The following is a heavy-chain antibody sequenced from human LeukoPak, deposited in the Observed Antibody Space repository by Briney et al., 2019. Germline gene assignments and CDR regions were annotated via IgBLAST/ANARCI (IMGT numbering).Heavy chain of an antibody. V-gene: IGHV4-59*08. D-gene: IGHD3-10*01. Sequence: SETLSLTCTVSGGSISSYYWSWIRQPPGKGLEWIGSIYHIGSTYYNPSLKSRVTISVDTSKNQFSLKLSSVTAADTAVYYCARHESLWSLGFQHWGQGTLVTVSS. CDR3: ARHESLWSLGFQH. J-gene: IGHJ1*01. CDR2: IYHIGST. CDR1: GGSISSYY.